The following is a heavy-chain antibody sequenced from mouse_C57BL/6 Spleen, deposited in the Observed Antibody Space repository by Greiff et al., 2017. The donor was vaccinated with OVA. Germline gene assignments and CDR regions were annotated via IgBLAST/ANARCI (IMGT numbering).Heavy chain of an antibody. D-gene: IGHD2-1*01. Sequence: QVQLKESGPELVKPGASVKISCKASGYTFTDYYINWVKQRPGQGLEWIGWIFPGSGSTYYNEKFKGKATLTVDKSSSTAYMLLSSLTSEDSAVYFCARSGYGNYDFDYWGQGTTLTVSS. CDR2: IFPGSGST. V-gene: IGHV1-75*01. J-gene: IGHJ2*01. CDR3: ARSGYGNYDFDY. CDR1: GYTFTDYY.